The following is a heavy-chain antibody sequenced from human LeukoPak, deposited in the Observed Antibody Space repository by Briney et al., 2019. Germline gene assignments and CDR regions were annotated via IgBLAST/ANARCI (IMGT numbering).Heavy chain of an antibody. Sequence: ASVKVSCKASGYTFTSYDINWVRQATGQGLEWMGWMNPNSGNTGYAQKFQGRVTMTRNTSISTAYMELSSLRSEDTAVYYCARGWSPSGAIPYGMDVWGQGTTVTVSS. CDR1: GYTFTSYD. V-gene: IGHV1-8*01. D-gene: IGHD1-26*01. J-gene: IGHJ6*02. CDR3: ARGWSPSGAIPYGMDV. CDR2: MNPNSGNT.